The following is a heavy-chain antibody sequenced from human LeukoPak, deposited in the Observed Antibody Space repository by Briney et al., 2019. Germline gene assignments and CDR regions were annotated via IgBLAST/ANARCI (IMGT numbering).Heavy chain of an antibody. CDR2: FDPEGDET. CDR3: ATDPGDGSRYLPLLY. V-gene: IGHV1-24*01. D-gene: IGHD3-22*01. J-gene: IGHJ4*02. CDR1: GYTLTSLC. Sequence: ASVKVSCKVSGYTLTSLCMHWVRQAPGKGLEWMGGFDPEGDETIYAQKFQGRVTMTEDTSTDTAYMELSSLKSEDTAVYYCATDPGDGSRYLPLLYWGQGTLVTVSS.